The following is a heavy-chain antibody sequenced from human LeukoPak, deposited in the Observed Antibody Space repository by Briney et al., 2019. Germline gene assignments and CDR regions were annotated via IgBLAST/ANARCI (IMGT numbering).Heavy chain of an antibody. D-gene: IGHD6-13*01. CDR1: GYTFTGYY. CDR3: ASRGYSSSWYIFDY. CDR2: INPNSGGT. J-gene: IGHJ4*02. V-gene: IGHV1-2*02. Sequence: ASVKVSCKASGYTFTGYYMHWVRQAPGQGLEWMGWINPNSGGTNYAQKFQGRVTITRDTSISTAYMELSRLRSDDTAVYYCASRGYSSSWYIFDYWGQGTLVTVSS.